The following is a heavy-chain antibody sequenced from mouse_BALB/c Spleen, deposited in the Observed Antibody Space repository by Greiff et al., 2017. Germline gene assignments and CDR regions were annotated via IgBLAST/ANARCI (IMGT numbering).Heavy chain of an antibody. CDR2: IDPANGNT. Sequence: EVQLQESGAELVKPGASVKLSCTASGFNIKDTYMHWVKQRPEQGLEWIGRIDPANGNTKYDPKFQGKATITADTSSNTAYLQLSSLTSEDTAVYYCASYYYGSSYDYFDYWGQGTTLTVSS. J-gene: IGHJ2*01. D-gene: IGHD1-1*01. V-gene: IGHV14-3*02. CDR1: GFNIKDTY. CDR3: ASYYYGSSYDYFDY.